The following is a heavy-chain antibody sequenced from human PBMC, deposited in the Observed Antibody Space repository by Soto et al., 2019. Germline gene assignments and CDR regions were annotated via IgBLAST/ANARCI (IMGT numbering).Heavy chain of an antibody. CDR2: INPSGGST. CDR1: GYTFTSYY. D-gene: IGHD3-3*01. V-gene: IGHV1-46*01. Sequence: ASVKVSCKASGYTFTSYYMHWVRQAPGQGLEWMGIINPSGGSTSYAQKFQGRVTMTRDTSTSTVYMELSSLRSEDTAVYYCARGGSYYDFWSGYYRPLYFGYWGQGTLVTVSS. J-gene: IGHJ4*02. CDR3: ARGGSYYDFWSGYYRPLYFGY.